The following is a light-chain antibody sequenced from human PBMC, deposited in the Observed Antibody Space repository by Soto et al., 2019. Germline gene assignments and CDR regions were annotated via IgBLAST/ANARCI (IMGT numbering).Light chain of an antibody. CDR1: QNIRNG. CDR2: DAA. V-gene: IGKV1-5*01. J-gene: IGKJ1*01. Sequence: DIQMTQSPSTLSASVGDRVTITCRASQNIRNGVAWYQQKPGKAPNLLIYDAASLQSGVPSRFSGSGSGTDYTLTISSLQSDDFATYFCQQYSYYKSFGQGTNVEVK. CDR3: QQYSYYKS.